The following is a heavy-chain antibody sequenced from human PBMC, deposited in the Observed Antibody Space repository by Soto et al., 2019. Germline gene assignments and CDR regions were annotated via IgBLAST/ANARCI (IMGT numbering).Heavy chain of an antibody. V-gene: IGHV4-61*01. Sequence: SETLSLTCIVSGGSVSSGRYYWSWIRQPPGKGLEWIGFIYYTGRTSYNPSLKSRVTISVDTSNNQFSLKLSSVTAADTAVYFCATMSSSGYPLDYWGRGTLVTVSS. J-gene: IGHJ4*02. CDR2: IYYTGRT. CDR1: GGSVSSGRYY. CDR3: ATMSSSGYPLDY. D-gene: IGHD3-22*01.